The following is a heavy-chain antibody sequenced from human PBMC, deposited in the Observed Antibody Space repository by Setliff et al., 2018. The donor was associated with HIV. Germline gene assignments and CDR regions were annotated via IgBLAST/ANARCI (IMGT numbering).Heavy chain of an antibody. CDR1: GTSFSDHY. CDR2: MNQSGTT. D-gene: IGHD2-8*02. V-gene: IGHV4-34*01. J-gene: IGHJ4*02. CDR3: ARYTGWTEYADRFDY. Sequence: SETLSLTCSVYGTSFSDHYWSWVRQTPGKGLEWIGEMNQSGTTNYNPSLKSRVTMSIDTSEMQFSRKLTSVTAADTAVYYCARYTGWTEYADRFDYWGQGILVTVSS.